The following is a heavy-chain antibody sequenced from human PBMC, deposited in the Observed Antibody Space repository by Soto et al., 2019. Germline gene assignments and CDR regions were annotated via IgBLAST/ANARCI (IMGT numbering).Heavy chain of an antibody. J-gene: IGHJ5*02. V-gene: IGHV1-18*01. CDR1: GYTFTSYG. CDR3: ARGSLLRFLEWLPNWFDP. Sequence: QVQLVQSGAEVKKPGASVKVSCKASGYTFTSYGISWVRQAPGQGLEWMGWISAYNGNTNYAQKLQGKVTMTTDTSTSTAYMELRSLRSDDTAVYYCARGSLLRFLEWLPNWFDPWGQGTLVTVSS. D-gene: IGHD3-3*01. CDR2: ISAYNGNT.